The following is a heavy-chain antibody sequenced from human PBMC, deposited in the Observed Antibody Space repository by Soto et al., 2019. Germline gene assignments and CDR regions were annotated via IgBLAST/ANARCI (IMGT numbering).Heavy chain of an antibody. J-gene: IGHJ4*02. V-gene: IGHV3-15*01. CDR1: GITFSNVW. CDR3: RTQWLD. Sequence: EVQLVESGGGLVKPGGSIRLSCAASGITFSNVWMSWVRQAPGKGLEWLGRIKKKSDGGTADYAAPVKGRFTISRDDSKNTLYLQMSNLKTEDTAVYYCRTQWLDWGQGTLVTVSS. D-gene: IGHD6-19*01. CDR2: IKKKSDGGTA.